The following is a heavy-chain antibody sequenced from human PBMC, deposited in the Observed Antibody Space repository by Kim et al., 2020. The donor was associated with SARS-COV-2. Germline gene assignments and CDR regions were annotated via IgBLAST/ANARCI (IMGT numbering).Heavy chain of an antibody. J-gene: IGHJ6*02. V-gene: IGHV3-64D*09. Sequence: GGSLRLSCSASGFTFNTYPMHWVRQAPGMGLEYVSAIRANGGDTFHADSVKGRFTISRDNSKNTLYLQMSSLTAGDTAVYYCVKGGYNSGLSYAHLDVWGRGTAVTVSS. CDR3: VKGGYNSGLSYAHLDV. CDR2: IRANGGDT. D-gene: IGHD6-19*01. CDR1: GFTFNTYP.